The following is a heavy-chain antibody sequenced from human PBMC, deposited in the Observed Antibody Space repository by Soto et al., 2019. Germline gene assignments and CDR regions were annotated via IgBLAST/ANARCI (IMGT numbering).Heavy chain of an antibody. J-gene: IGHJ4*02. D-gene: IGHD3-3*01. V-gene: IGHV1-8*01. Sequence: ASVQVSCKASGYTFTSYDINWVRQAIGQGVEWMGWMNPNSGNTGYAQKFQGRVTMTRNTSISTAYMELSSLRSEDTAVYYCARGASFTYYDFWSGYFETFDYWGQGTLVTVSS. CDR1: GYTFTSYD. CDR2: MNPNSGNT. CDR3: ARGASFTYYDFWSGYFETFDY.